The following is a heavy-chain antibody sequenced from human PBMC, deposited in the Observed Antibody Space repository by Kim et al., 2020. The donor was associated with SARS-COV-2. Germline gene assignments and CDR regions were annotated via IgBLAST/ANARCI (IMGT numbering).Heavy chain of an antibody. CDR3: ARQKQWLAPLDY. Sequence: SETLSLTCTVSGGSISSSSSYWDWIHQPPGKGLEWIGSIYYSGSAYYNPSLKSRVTISVDTSKNQFSLKLSSVTAADTAVYYCARQKQWLAPLDYWGQGTLVTVSS. CDR2: IYYSGSA. J-gene: IGHJ4*02. V-gene: IGHV4-39*01. D-gene: IGHD6-19*01. CDR1: GGSISSSSSY.